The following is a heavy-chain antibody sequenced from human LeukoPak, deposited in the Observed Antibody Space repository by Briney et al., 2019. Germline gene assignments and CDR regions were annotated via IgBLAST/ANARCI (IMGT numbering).Heavy chain of an antibody. CDR1: GFTFSNYA. V-gene: IGHV3-23*01. D-gene: IGHD3-9*01. J-gene: IGHJ4*02. CDR3: AKWGDYDVLTGYYVSGY. CDR2: ITGSGGNT. Sequence: PGASLRLSCAASGFTFSNYAMSSVRQAPGKGLEWVSAITGSGGNTYYADSVKGRFTISRDNSKNTVFLQMNSLRAEDTAVYYCAKWGDYDVLTGYYVSGYWGQGTLVTVSS.